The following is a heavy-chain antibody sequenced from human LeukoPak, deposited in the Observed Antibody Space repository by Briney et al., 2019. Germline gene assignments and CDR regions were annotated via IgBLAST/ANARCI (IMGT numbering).Heavy chain of an antibody. CDR2: ITSTSSYM. J-gene: IGHJ4*02. CDR3: ARDGSTGHVSL. Sequence: KPGGSLRLSCAASGFTFNTYSMIWVRQAPGKGLEWVSYITSTSSYMYYADSVKGRFTISRDNAKNSLYLQMNSLRAEDTAVYYCARDGSTGHVSLWGQGTLVIVSS. V-gene: IGHV3-21*01. CDR1: GFTFNTYS. D-gene: IGHD2-8*02.